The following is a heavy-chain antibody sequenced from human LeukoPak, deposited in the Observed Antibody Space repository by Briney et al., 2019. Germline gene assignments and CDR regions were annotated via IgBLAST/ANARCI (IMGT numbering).Heavy chain of an antibody. D-gene: IGHD1-26*01. J-gene: IGHJ4*02. Sequence: PSETLSLTCTVSGGFISSYYWSWIRQPPGKGLEWIGYIYYSGSTNYNPSLKSRVTISVDTSKNQFSLKLSSVTAADTAVYYCARGVSSGNYYVDYWGQGTLVTVSS. CDR1: GGFISSYY. V-gene: IGHV4-59*01. CDR3: ARGVSSGNYYVDY. CDR2: IYYSGST.